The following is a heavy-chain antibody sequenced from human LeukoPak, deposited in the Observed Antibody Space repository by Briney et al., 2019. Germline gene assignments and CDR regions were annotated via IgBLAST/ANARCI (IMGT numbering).Heavy chain of an antibody. D-gene: IGHD4-17*01. CDR3: ARNSSTVNHVYKYFDF. V-gene: IGHV4-39*01. J-gene: IGHJ4*02. CDR1: GVSMSTGIYY. CDR2: IFYSGST. Sequence: SETLSLTCTVSGVSMSTGIYYWAWIRQSPGKGLEWIGSIFYSGSTSYNPSLKSRVTISVDTSKNQFSLKLSSVTAADTAVYYCARNSSTVNHVYKYFDFWGQGTLVTVSS.